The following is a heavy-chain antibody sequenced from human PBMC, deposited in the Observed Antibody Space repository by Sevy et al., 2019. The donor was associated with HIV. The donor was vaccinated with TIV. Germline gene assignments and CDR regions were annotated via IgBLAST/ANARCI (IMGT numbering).Heavy chain of an antibody. J-gene: IGHJ6*02. V-gene: IGHV1-2*02. CDR3: ARLTTKPTSDLYGMDV. CDR1: GYIFTDYY. Sequence: ASVKVSCKASGYIFTDYYIHWVRQAPGQGLEWMAWINSDSGVTNYAQTFQGEVTVTRDTSLSTAYLELSRLKSNDTAIYYCARLTTKPTSDLYGMDVWGQGRRSPSP. CDR2: INSDSGVT. D-gene: IGHD4-17*01.